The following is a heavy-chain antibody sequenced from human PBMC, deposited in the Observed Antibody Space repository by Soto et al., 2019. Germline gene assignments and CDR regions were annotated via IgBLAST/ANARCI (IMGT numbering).Heavy chain of an antibody. J-gene: IGHJ4*02. CDR1: GFTFSSYA. CDR3: ERGSDIVATNPTFDY. CDR2: ISYDGSNK. D-gene: IGHD5-12*01. Sequence: QVQLVESGGGVVQPGRSLRLSCAASGFTFSSYAMHWVRQAPGKGLEWVAVISYDGSNKYYADSVKGRFTISRDNSKDTLYLQMNSLRAEDTAVYYCERGSDIVATNPTFDYWGQGTLVTVSS. V-gene: IGHV3-30-3*01.